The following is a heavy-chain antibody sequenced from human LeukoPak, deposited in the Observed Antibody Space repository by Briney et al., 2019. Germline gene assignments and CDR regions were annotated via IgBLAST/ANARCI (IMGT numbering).Heavy chain of an antibody. V-gene: IGHV4-59*01. D-gene: IGHD6-13*01. Sequence: SETLSLTCTVSGASISGYYWNWIRQPPGKGLEWIGYIYYTGSSYYNPSLKSRVTISVDTSKNQFSLKLNSVTAADTAVYYCARLRDSNNWYAVDYWGQGTLVTVSS. CDR2: IYYTGSS. CDR3: ARLRDSNNWYAVDY. J-gene: IGHJ4*02. CDR1: GASISGYY.